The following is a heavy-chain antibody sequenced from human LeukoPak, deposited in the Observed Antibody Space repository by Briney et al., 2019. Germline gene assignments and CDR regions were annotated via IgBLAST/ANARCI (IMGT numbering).Heavy chain of an antibody. CDR3: AGNLWFGGAFDI. D-gene: IGHD3-10*01. J-gene: IGHJ3*02. Sequence: SETLSLTCAVYGGSFSGYYWSWIRQPPGKGLEWIGEINHSGSTNYNPSLKSRVTTSVDTSKNQFSPKLSSVTAADTAVYYCAGNLWFGGAFDIWGQGTMVTVSS. CDR1: GGSFSGYY. V-gene: IGHV4-34*01. CDR2: INHSGST.